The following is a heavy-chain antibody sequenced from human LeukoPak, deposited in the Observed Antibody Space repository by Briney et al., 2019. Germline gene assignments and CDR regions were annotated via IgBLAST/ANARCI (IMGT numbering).Heavy chain of an antibody. Sequence: PSETLSLTCAVYGGSFSGYYWSWIRQPPGKGLEWIGEINHSGSTSYNPSLKSRVTISVDTSKNQFSLKLSSVTAADTAVYYCARGRTGDYWGQGTLVTVSS. V-gene: IGHV4-34*01. CDR3: ARGRTGDY. J-gene: IGHJ4*02. D-gene: IGHD7-27*01. CDR1: GGSFSGYY. CDR2: INHSGST.